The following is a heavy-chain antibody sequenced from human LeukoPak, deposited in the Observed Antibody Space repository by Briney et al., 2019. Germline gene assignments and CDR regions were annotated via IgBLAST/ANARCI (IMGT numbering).Heavy chain of an antibody. CDR3: ARVRLRNGYNWFDP. J-gene: IGHJ5*02. CDR2: IYYGGST. D-gene: IGHD3-3*01. CDR1: GGSISSYY. V-gene: IGHV4-59*08. Sequence: SETLSLTCTVSGGSISSYYWSWIRQPPGKGLEWIGYIYYGGSTNYNPSLKSRVTISVDTSKNQFSLKLSSVTAADTAVYYCARVRLRNGYNWFDPWGQGTLVTVSS.